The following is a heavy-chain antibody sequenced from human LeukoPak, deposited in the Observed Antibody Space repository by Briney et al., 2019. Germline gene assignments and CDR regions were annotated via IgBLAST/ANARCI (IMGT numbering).Heavy chain of an antibody. J-gene: IGHJ5*02. CDR2: ISSSSSTI. V-gene: IGHV3-48*02. D-gene: IGHD3-3*01. Sequence: GSLRLSCAASGFIVSGDFMNWVRQAPGKGLEWVSYISSSSSTIYYADSVKGRFTISRDNAKNSLYLQMNSLRDEDTAVYYCARDVSESFYDFWSGYYSRENWFDPWGQGTLVTVSS. CDR1: GFIVSGDF. CDR3: ARDVSESFYDFWSGYYSRENWFDP.